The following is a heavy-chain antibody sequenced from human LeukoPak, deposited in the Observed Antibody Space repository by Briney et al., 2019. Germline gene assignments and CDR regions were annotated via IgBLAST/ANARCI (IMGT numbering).Heavy chain of an antibody. V-gene: IGHV3-74*01. CDR1: GFTFSNYW. Sequence: GGSLRLSCAASGFTFSNYWMHWVRQTPGKGLVWVSRINSDGGNTNYADSVKGRFTVSRDNAKNTLYLQINSLRVEDTALYYCVRGGSSMSFDYWGQGTLVAVSS. CDR3: VRGGSSMSFDY. CDR2: INSDGGNT. D-gene: IGHD3-10*01. J-gene: IGHJ4*02.